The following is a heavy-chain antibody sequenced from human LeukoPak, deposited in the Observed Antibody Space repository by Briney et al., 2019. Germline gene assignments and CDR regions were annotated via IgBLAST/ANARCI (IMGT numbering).Heavy chain of an antibody. CDR3: ARGNYYGQDY. CDR1: GFTYRRYW. Sequence: GGSQRLSCGASGFTYRRYWMHWVRQAPGKGLVWISRINSDGSTTSYADSVKGRFTISRDNAKNTLYLQMNSLRAEDTAVYYCARGNYYGQDYWGQGTLVTVPS. J-gene: IGHJ4*02. D-gene: IGHD3-10*01. CDR2: INSDGSTT. V-gene: IGHV3-74*01.